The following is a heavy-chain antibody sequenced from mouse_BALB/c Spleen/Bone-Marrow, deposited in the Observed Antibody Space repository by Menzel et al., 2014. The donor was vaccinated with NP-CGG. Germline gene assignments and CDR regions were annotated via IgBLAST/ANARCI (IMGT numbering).Heavy chain of an antibody. CDR1: GFDFSRYW. CDR2: INPHSSTI. D-gene: IGHD3-3*01. Sequence: EVKLMESGGGLVQPGGSLKLSCAASGFDFSRYWMSWVRQAPGKGLEWIGEINPHSSTINYTPSLKDKFIISRDNAKNTLYLRMSKVRSEDTALYYCARLGDRGWFAYWGQGTLVTVSA. CDR3: ARLGDRGWFAY. V-gene: IGHV4-1*02. J-gene: IGHJ3*01.